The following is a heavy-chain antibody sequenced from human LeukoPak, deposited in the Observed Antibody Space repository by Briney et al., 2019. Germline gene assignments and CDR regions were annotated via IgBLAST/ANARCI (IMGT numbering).Heavy chain of an antibody. V-gene: IGHV4-59*01. CDR1: GGSISSYY. J-gene: IGHJ1*01. Sequence: SETLSLTCTVSGGSISSYYWSWIRQPPGKGLEWIGYIYYSGSTNYNPSLKSRVTLSVDTSKNQFSLRLSSVTAADTAVYYCARLKYYYDSSGYRAEYFQHWGQGTLVTVSS. CDR2: IYYSGST. D-gene: IGHD3-22*01. CDR3: ARLKYYYDSSGYRAEYFQH.